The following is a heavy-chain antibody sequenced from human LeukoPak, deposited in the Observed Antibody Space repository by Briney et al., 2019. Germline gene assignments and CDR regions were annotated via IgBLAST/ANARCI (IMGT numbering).Heavy chain of an antibody. CDR3: ARRSHCTGDSCFPV. Sequence: SETLSLTCTVSGDSMTSSTHYWVRIRQPPGKGLEWIGTIYLDGRIYYNSSLNSRVTISQDTSKNQFSLKVNTVTAADTAVYHCARRSHCTGDSCFPVWGQGTTVTVSS. D-gene: IGHD2-8*02. V-gene: IGHV4-39*01. J-gene: IGHJ6*02. CDR2: IYLDGRI. CDR1: GDSMTSSTHY.